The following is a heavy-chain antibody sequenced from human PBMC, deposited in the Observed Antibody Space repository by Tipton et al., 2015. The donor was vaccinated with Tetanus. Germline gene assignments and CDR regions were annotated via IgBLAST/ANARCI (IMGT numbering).Heavy chain of an antibody. V-gene: IGHV3-30*04. CDR3: AKDGCFSMGCLGSDF. CDR2: ISHDGSNK. D-gene: IGHD5/OR15-5a*01. CDR1: GFTFSTYA. J-gene: IGHJ4*02. Sequence: SLRLSCAASGFTFSTYAIHWVRQAPGKGLEWVAVISHDGSNKFYADSVKGRFTLSRDNSKNTLYLQMNSLRAEDTAVYYCAKDGCFSMGCLGSDFWGQGNLVTVSS.